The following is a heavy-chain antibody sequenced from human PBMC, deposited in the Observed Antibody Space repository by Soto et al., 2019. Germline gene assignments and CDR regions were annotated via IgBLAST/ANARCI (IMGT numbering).Heavy chain of an antibody. CDR2: IYYSGST. J-gene: IGHJ5*02. D-gene: IGHD6-6*01. CDR3: ARGPYSSSSWFDP. Sequence: SETLSLTCNVSGGSISSYYWSWIRQPPGKGLEWIGFIYYSGSTDYNPSLKSRASVSIDTSKNQFSLNLTSVTAADTAVYYCARGPYSSSSWFDPWGQGTLVTVSS. CDR1: GGSISSYY. V-gene: IGHV4-59*08.